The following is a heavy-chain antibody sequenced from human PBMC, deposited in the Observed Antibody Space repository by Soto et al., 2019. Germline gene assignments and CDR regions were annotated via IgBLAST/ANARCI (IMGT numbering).Heavy chain of an antibody. CDR1: GFTVSSNY. D-gene: IGHD3-3*01. CDR3: ARAGDDFWSGYYPFDY. Sequence: ESGGGLVQPGGSLRLSCAASGFTVSSNYMSWVRQAPGKGLEWVSVIYSGGSTYYADSVKGRFTISRDNSKNTLYLQMNSLRAEDTAVYYCARAGDDFWSGYYPFDYWGQGTLVTVSS. J-gene: IGHJ4*02. V-gene: IGHV3-66*01. CDR2: IYSGGST.